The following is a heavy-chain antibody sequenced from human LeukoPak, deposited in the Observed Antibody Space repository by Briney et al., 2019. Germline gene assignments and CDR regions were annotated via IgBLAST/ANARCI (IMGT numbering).Heavy chain of an antibody. CDR2: ISYDGSNK. J-gene: IGHJ4*02. CDR3: AKVNWDGYNQAGYFDY. CDR1: GFTFSSYG. V-gene: IGHV3-30*18. Sequence: GRSLRLSCAASGFTFSSYGMHWVRQAPGKGLEWVAVISYDGSNKYYADSVKGLFTISRDNSKNTLYLQMNSLRAEDTAVYYCAKVNWDGYNQAGYFDYWGQGTLVTVSS. D-gene: IGHD5-24*01.